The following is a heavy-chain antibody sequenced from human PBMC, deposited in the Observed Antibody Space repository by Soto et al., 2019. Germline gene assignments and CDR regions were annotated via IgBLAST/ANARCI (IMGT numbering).Heavy chain of an antibody. V-gene: IGHV3-48*02. J-gene: IGHJ6*02. D-gene: IGHD3-22*01. Sequence: GGSLRLSCAASGFTFSSYSMNWVRQAPGKGLEWVSYISSSSSTIYYADSVKGRFTISRDNAKNSLYLQMNSLRDEDTAVYYCAREPYYYDGSGYDPYGMDVWGQGTTVTVSS. CDR2: ISSSSSTI. CDR3: AREPYYYDGSGYDPYGMDV. CDR1: GFTFSSYS.